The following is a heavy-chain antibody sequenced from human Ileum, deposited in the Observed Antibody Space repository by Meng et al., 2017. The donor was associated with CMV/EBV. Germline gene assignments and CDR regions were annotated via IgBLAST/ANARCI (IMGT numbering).Heavy chain of an antibody. D-gene: IGHD5-12*01. Sequence: AISGDSVSSNSAAWTWIRQSPSRGLEWLGRTYYRSKWYNDYAVSVKSRITINPDTSKNQFSLQLNSVTPEDTAVYYCVRKGSKWLEYWGQGTLVTVSS. CDR2: TYYRSKWYN. CDR1: GDSVSSNSAA. J-gene: IGHJ4*02. V-gene: IGHV6-1*01. CDR3: VRKGSKWLEY.